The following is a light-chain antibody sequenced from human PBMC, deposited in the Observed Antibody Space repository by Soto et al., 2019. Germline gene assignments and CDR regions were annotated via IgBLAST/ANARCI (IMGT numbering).Light chain of an antibody. Sequence: EILMTQSPSTLSVSPGERATLSCRASQSVSSNLAWYQQKPGQAPRLLIYGASTRATGIPARFSGSGSGTEVTLTISSPQSEDVEVYYCQQYNNWPRTCGQGTKVDIK. CDR2: GAS. V-gene: IGKV3-15*01. CDR3: QQYNNWPRT. J-gene: IGKJ1*01. CDR1: QSVSSN.